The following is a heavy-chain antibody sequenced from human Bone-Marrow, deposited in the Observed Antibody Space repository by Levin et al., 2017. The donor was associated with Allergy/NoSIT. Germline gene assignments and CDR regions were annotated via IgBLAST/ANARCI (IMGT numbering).Heavy chain of an antibody. D-gene: IGHD3-10*01. CDR2: ISYDGTNT. CDR1: GFYFNNYG. Sequence: GGSLRLSCEVSGFYFNNYGMHWVRQAPGKGLEWLALISYDGTNTYYADSVKGRFTISRDSPKSTLYLQMNSLRVDDTAVYYCAKDPYGSGLNFFEYWGQGTLVTVSS. CDR3: AKDPYGSGLNFFEY. J-gene: IGHJ4*02. V-gene: IGHV3-30*18.